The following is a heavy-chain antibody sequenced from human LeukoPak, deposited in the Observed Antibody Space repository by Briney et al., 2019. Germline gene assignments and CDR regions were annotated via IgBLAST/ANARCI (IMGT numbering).Heavy chain of an antibody. CDR1: GFTFSSYG. CDR3: AKEGLLDYYYYYMDV. V-gene: IGHV3-30*02. CDR2: IRYDGGNK. Sequence: GGSLRLSCAASGFTFSSYGMHWVRQARGKGLEWVAFIRYDGGNKYYADSVKGRFTISRDNSKNTLYLQMNSLRAEDTAVYYCAKEGLLDYYYYYMDVWGKGTTVTISS. J-gene: IGHJ6*03. D-gene: IGHD3-3*02.